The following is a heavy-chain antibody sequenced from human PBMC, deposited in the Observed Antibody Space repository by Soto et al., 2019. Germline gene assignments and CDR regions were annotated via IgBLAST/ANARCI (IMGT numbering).Heavy chain of an antibody. CDR2: ISYDGSNK. CDR3: AKEFIAAAGIWGFDY. D-gene: IGHD6-13*01. Sequence: QVQLVESGGGVVQPGRSLRLSCAASGFTFSSYGMHWVRQAPGKGLEWVAVISYDGSNKYDADSGKGRFTISRDNSKNTLYLQMNSLRAEDTAVYYCAKEFIAAAGIWGFDYWGQGPLVTVSS. J-gene: IGHJ4*02. CDR1: GFTFSSYG. V-gene: IGHV3-30*18.